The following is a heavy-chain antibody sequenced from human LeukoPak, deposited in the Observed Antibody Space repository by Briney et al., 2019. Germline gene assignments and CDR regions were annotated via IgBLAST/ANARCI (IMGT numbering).Heavy chain of an antibody. CDR2: ISSSGSTI. V-gene: IGHV3-48*03. CDR3: ARERPEIDY. CDR1: GFAFSSYE. J-gene: IGHJ4*02. Sequence: GGSLRLSCAASGFAFSSYEMNWVRQAPGKGLEWVSYISSSGSTIYYADSVKGRFTISRDNAKNSLYLQMNSLRAEDTAVYYCARERPEIDYWGQGTLVTVSS.